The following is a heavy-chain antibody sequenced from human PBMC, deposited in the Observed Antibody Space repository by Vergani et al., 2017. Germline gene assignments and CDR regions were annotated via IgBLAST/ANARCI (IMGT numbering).Heavy chain of an antibody. CDR2: IFPSGNS. D-gene: IGHD3-16*01. CDR1: GDSITNGGFS. V-gene: IGHV4-30-2*01. J-gene: IGHJ6*03. CDR3: ARASLRALVCYYYYRDV. Sequence: QLQLQESGSGLVKPSQTLSLTCAVSGDSITNGGFSWYWIRQPPGKGPEWIGYIFPSGNSDYNPSLKNRVSISLDKSKNQFSLWVNSVTAADTAVYFCARASLRALVCYYYYRDVWGKGKTVGVS.